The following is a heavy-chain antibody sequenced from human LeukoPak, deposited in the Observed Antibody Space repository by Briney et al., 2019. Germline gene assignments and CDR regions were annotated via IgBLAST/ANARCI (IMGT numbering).Heavy chain of an antibody. CDR2: IKQDGSEK. CDR3: AGHDYVWGSYRSPLDY. Sequence: GGSLRLSCAASGFTFSSYWMSWVRQAPGKGLEWVANIKQDGSEKYYVDSVKGRFTISRDNAKNSLYLQMNSLRAEDTAVYYCAGHDYVWGSYRSPLDYWGQGTLVTVSP. J-gene: IGHJ4*02. CDR1: GFTFSSYW. D-gene: IGHD3-16*02. V-gene: IGHV3-7*01.